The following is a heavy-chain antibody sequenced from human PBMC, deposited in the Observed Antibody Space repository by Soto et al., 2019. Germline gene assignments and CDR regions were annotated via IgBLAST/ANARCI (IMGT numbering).Heavy chain of an antibody. J-gene: IGHJ3*02. Sequence: ASVKVSCKASGYTFTSYAMHWVRQAPGQRLEWMGWINAGNGNTKYSQKFQGRVTITRDTSASTAYMELSSLRSEDTAVYYCATGRDCSGGSCLHDAFDIWGQGTMVTVSS. CDR1: GYTFTSYA. D-gene: IGHD2-15*01. CDR3: ATGRDCSGGSCLHDAFDI. V-gene: IGHV1-3*01. CDR2: INAGNGNT.